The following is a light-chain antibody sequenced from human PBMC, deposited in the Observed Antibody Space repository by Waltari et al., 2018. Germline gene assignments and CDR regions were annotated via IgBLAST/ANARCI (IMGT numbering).Light chain of an antibody. CDR2: DVN. J-gene: IGLJ2*01. V-gene: IGLV2-14*01. CDR1: RRDIGGYNY. CDR3: TSFTSSSTIL. Sequence: QSAPTQPASVSGSPGQSITPSCTGPRRDIGGYNYVSWYQQHPGKAPRLMISDVNKRPSGVSKRFSGSKSDNTASLTISGLQAEDEAHYYCTSFTSSSTILFGGGTKLTVL.